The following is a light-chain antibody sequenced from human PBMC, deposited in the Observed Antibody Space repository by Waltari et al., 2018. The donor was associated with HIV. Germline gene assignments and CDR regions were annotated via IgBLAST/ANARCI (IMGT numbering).Light chain of an antibody. CDR2: EDS. CDR1: ALPKKY. V-gene: IGLV3-10*01. CDR3: YSTDSSGNYRM. Sequence: SYELTQPPSVSVSPGKTARITCSGDALPKKYAYWYQQKSGQAPVLVIYEDSKRPSGIPERFSGSTSGTMATLIISGAQVEDEADYYCYSTDSSGNYRMFGGGTKLTVL. J-gene: IGLJ3*02.